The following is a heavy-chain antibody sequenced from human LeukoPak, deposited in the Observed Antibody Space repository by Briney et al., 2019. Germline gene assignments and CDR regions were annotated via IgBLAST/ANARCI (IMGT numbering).Heavy chain of an antibody. CDR1: GYTFTGYY. J-gene: IGHJ5*02. D-gene: IGHD4-17*01. Sequence: ASVKVSCKTSGYTFTGYYMHWVRQAPGQGLEWMGWINPNSGGTNYAQKFQGWVTMTRDTSISTAYMELSRLRSDDTAVYYCARSRSVTTLGNWFDPWGQGTLVTVSS. CDR2: INPNSGGT. CDR3: ARSRSVTTLGNWFDP. V-gene: IGHV1-2*04.